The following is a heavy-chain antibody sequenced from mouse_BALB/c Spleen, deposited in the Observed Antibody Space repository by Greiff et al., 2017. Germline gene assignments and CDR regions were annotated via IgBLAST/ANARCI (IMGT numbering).Heavy chain of an antibody. V-gene: IGHV1-7*01. D-gene: IGHD1-1*01. J-gene: IGHJ1*01. Sequence: QVQLQQSGAELAKPGASVKMSCKASGYTFTSYWMHWVKQRPGQGLEWIGYINPSTGYTEYNQKFKDKATLTADKSSSTAYMQLSSLTSEDSAVYYCATYGSRGAYFDVWGAGTTVTVSS. CDR3: ATYGSRGAYFDV. CDR1: GYTFTSYW. CDR2: INPSTGYT.